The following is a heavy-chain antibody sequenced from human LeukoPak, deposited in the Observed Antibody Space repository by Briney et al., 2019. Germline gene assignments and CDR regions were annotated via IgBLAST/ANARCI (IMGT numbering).Heavy chain of an antibody. Sequence: SETLSLTCTVSGGSISSSSYYWSWIRQPPGKGLEWIGYIYTSGSTNYNPSLKSRVTISVDTSKNQFSLKLSSVTAADTAVYYCARHGSIRRNVLRFFSYYMDVWGKGTTVTVSS. D-gene: IGHD3-3*01. CDR2: IYTSGST. J-gene: IGHJ6*03. CDR1: GGSISSSSYY. CDR3: ARHGSIRRNVLRFFSYYMDV. V-gene: IGHV4-61*05.